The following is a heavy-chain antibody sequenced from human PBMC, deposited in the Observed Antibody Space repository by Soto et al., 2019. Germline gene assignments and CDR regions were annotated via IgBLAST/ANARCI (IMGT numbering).Heavy chain of an antibody. CDR1: GYTFTGYY. D-gene: IGHD3-22*01. J-gene: IGHJ6*02. V-gene: IGHV1-2*04. CDR2: INPNSGGT. CDR3: ARGGGYYDSSGYYPRFGYYYYGMDV. Sequence: PSVKVSCKASGYTFTGYYMHWVRQAPGQGLEWMGWINPNSGGTNYAQKFQGWVTMTRDTSISTAYMELSRLRSDDTAVYYCARGGGYYDSSGYYPRFGYYYYGMDVWGQGTTVTVSS.